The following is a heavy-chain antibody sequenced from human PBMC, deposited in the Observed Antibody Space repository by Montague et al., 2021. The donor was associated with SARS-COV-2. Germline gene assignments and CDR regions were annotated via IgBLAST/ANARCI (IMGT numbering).Heavy chain of an antibody. J-gene: IGHJ4*02. V-gene: IGHV4-59*01. Sequence: SETLSLTCSVSGGSISDYYWSWIRQPPGKGLEWIGYSYYNTGNTNYTPSLQSRVTISLDTSKNQFSLNLRSVTAADTPLYFCARGTGYDYYFDCWGLGTLVTVSS. CDR3: ARGTGYDYYFDC. D-gene: IGHD5-12*01. CDR2: SYYNTGNT. CDR1: GGSISDYY.